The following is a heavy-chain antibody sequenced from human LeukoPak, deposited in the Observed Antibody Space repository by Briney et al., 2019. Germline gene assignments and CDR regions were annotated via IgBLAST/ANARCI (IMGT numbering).Heavy chain of an antibody. CDR2: IIPIFGTA. Sequence: SVKVSCKASGGIFSSYAISWVRQAPGQGLEWMGGIIPIFGTANYAQKFQGRVTITADKSTSTAYMELSSLRSEDTAVYYCAREGDGYNSIPLDYWGQGTLVTVSS. CDR3: AREGDGYNSIPLDY. V-gene: IGHV1-69*06. J-gene: IGHJ4*02. CDR1: GGIFSSYA. D-gene: IGHD5-24*01.